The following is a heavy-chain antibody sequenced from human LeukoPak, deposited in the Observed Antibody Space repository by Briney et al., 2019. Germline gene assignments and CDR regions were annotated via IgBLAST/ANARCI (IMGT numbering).Heavy chain of an antibody. J-gene: IGHJ6*03. CDR1: GFTFSSYW. CDR3: TRDSKFPFLFYYMDV. Sequence: GGSLRLSCAASGFTFSSYWMHWVRQAPGKGLVWVSRVNSDGSSARYADSVKGRFTISRDNAKNTLYLQMNSLRAEDTAVYYCTRDSKFPFLFYYMDVWGKGTTVTVSS. CDR2: VNSDGSSA. D-gene: IGHD3-3*02. V-gene: IGHV3-74*01.